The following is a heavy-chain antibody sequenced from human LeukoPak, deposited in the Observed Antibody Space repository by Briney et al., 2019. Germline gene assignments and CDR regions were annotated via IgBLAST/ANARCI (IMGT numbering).Heavy chain of an antibody. CDR1: GGTFSSYA. D-gene: IGHD2-15*01. V-gene: IGHV1-69*13. CDR2: IIPIFGTA. J-gene: IGHJ3*02. CDR3: ARALGYCSGGSCYADDAFDI. Sequence: SVKVSCKASGGTFSSYAISWVRQAPGQGLEWMGGIIPIFGTANYAQKFQGRVTITADESTSTAYMELSSLRSEDTAVYYCARALGYCSGGSCYADDAFDIWGQGTMVTVSS.